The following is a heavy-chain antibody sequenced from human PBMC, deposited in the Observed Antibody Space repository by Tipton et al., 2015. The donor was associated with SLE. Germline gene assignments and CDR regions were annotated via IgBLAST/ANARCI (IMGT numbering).Heavy chain of an antibody. CDR3: ARFRDEYYYYAMDV. CDR1: GGSIGYNY. V-gene: IGHV4-59*08. Sequence: TLSLTCSVSGGSIGYNYWNWIRQPPGKGLEWIGYVFYSGATSYNPSLKSRVTMSVDTAKNQFSLKLNSVTAADTAVYYCARFRDEYYYYAMDVWGQGTTVTVSS. CDR2: VFYSGAT. J-gene: IGHJ6*02.